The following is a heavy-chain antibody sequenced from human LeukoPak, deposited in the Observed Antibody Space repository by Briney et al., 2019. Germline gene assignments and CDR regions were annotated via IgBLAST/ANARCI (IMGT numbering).Heavy chain of an antibody. CDR1: GYTFTGYY. J-gene: IGHJ4*02. V-gene: IGHV1-2*02. CDR3: ARDRSAVAGQFEY. D-gene: IGHD6-19*01. Sequence: ASVKVSCKASGYTFTGYYMHWVRQAPGQGLEWMGWINPNSGGQTNAQKFQGRVTITKDTSISTSYMELSRLRSDATAVYYWARDRSAVAGQFEYWGQGTLVTVSS. CDR2: INPNSGGQ.